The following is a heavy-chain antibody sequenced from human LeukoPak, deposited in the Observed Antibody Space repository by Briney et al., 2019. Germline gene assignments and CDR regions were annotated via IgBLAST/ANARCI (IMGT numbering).Heavy chain of an antibody. V-gene: IGHV1-46*01. CDR3: AREGDSSGYSIVYFDY. D-gene: IGHD3-22*01. J-gene: IGHJ4*02. CDR2: INPSGSST. Sequence: ASVKVSCKASGGTFSSYAISWVRQAPGQGLEWMGIINPSGSSTSYAQKFQGRVTMTRDTSTSTVYMELSSLRSEDTAVYYCAREGDSSGYSIVYFDYWGQGTLVTVSS. CDR1: GGTFSSYA.